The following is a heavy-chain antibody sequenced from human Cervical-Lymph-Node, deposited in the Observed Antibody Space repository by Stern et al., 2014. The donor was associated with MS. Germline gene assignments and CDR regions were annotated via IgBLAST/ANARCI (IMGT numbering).Heavy chain of an antibody. Sequence: QVTLKESGPSLVKPKQTLTLTCTFSGFSLSSRGVGVGWIRQPPGKALEWLALIYWDDDKRYSPSLERRLTITKDTSKNQVVLTMTNMDPVDTATYYCARKYDSGPLDYWGQGTLVTVSS. J-gene: IGHJ4*02. CDR1: GFSLSSRGVG. CDR3: ARKYDSGPLDY. CDR2: IYWDDDK. D-gene: IGHD3-10*01. V-gene: IGHV2-5*02.